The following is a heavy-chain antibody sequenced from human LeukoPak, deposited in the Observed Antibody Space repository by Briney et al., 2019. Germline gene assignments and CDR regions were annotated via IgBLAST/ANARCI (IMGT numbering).Heavy chain of an antibody. V-gene: IGHV1-8*01. D-gene: IGHD3-10*01. CDR3: ARGIPYYGSGSYYALPYYYYYYGMDV. J-gene: IGHJ6*02. CDR2: MNPNSGNT. Sequence: ASVNVSCKASGYTFTSYDINWVRQATGQGLEWMGWMNPNSGNTGYAQKFQGRVTMTRNTSISTAYMELSSLRSEDTAVYYCARGIPYYGSGSYYALPYYYYYYGMDVWGQGTTVTVSS. CDR1: GYTFTSYD.